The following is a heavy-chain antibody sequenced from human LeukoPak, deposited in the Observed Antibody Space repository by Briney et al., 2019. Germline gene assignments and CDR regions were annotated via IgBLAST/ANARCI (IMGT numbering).Heavy chain of an antibody. Sequence: GESLKISFKGSGYSFTSYWIGWVRQMPGKGLEWMGIIYPGDSDTRYSPSFQGQVTISVDKSIRNAYLQWSSLKASDTAIYYCARQRGVVTPDYWGQGTLVTVSS. D-gene: IGHD4-23*01. CDR1: GYSFTSYW. J-gene: IGHJ4*02. CDR3: ARQRGVVTPDY. CDR2: IYPGDSDT. V-gene: IGHV5-51*01.